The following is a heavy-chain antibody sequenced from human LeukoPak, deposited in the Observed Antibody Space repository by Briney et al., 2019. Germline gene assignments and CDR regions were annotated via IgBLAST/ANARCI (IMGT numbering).Heavy chain of an antibody. Sequence: MASETLSLTCTVSGDSISSYYWSWIRQPPGKGLDYIGYVYYSGSTNYNPSLKSRVTISVDTSKNQFSLKLISVTAADTAVYYCARPGIVGNGNAFDIWGQGTMVTVSS. J-gene: IGHJ3*02. CDR1: GDSISSYY. V-gene: IGHV4-59*08. D-gene: IGHD1-26*01. CDR2: VYYSGST. CDR3: ARPGIVGNGNAFDI.